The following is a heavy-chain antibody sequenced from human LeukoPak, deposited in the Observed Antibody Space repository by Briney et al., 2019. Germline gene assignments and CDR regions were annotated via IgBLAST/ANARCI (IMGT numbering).Heavy chain of an antibody. Sequence: SETLSLSCIVSGYSINSGYHWGWIRQPPGKGLEWIGSIYHSGSTHYNPPLRSRVTISSDTSKNQFSLKLSSVTAADTAVYYCARARLAYYYDSSGSRERVVFDYWGQGTLVTVSS. J-gene: IGHJ4*02. CDR1: GYSINSGYH. CDR3: ARARLAYYYDSSGSRERVVFDY. CDR2: IYHSGST. D-gene: IGHD3-22*01. V-gene: IGHV4-38-2*02.